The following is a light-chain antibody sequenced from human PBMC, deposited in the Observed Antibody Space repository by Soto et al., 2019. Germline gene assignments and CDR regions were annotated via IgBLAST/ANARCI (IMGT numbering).Light chain of an antibody. J-gene: IGLJ1*01. CDR3: SSYTSSSTLNYV. Sequence: QSALTQPASVSGSPGQSITISCTGTSSDVGGYNYVSWYQQHPGKAPKLMIYDVSNRPSGVYNRFSGSKSGNTASLTISGLQAEDEADYYCSSYTSSSTLNYVFGTGTKVTVL. CDR1: SSDVGGYNY. CDR2: DVS. V-gene: IGLV2-14*01.